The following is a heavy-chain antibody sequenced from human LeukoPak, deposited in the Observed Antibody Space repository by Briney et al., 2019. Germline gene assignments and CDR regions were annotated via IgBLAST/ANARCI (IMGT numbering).Heavy chain of an antibody. Sequence: GASVKVSCTASGYTFTSYGISWVRQAPGQGLEWMGWISAYNGNTNYAQKLQGRVTMTTDTSTSTAYMELRSLRSDDTAVYYCAGYCSGGSCYSGDAFDIWGQGTMVTVSS. V-gene: IGHV1-18*01. CDR3: AGYCSGGSCYSGDAFDI. J-gene: IGHJ3*02. CDR2: ISAYNGNT. CDR1: GYTFTSYG. D-gene: IGHD2-15*01.